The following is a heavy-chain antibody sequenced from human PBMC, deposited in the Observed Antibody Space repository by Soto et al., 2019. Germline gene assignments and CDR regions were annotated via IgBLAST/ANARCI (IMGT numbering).Heavy chain of an antibody. CDR2: GDYSGSP. J-gene: IGHJ4*02. CDR3: SRNTSPYFDS. Sequence: SETLSLTCAVSGDSISNGDYWGWIRQAPGKGREWIGSGDYSGSPRSAPSPRGRIAISLDPLKTQSSLRLTSVPAADTAMYFCSRNTSPYFDSWGQGIPVTVSS. CDR1: GDSISNGDY. V-gene: IGHV4-38-2*01.